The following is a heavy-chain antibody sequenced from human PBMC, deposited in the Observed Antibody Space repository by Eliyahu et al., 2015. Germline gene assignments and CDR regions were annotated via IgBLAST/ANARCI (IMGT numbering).Heavy chain of an antibody. Sequence: QEQLVQSGAEVKKPGSSVKVSCKASTDTFVPSVTSXVRQAPGQGLEWMGGIIPVFGTVHXAQKFQGRLRIDADESSNTVYIEMNSLTSEDTAVYYCARARVPSATPSHYYYHSYGMDVWGQGTTVTV. D-gene: IGHD3-10*01. CDR3: ARARVPSATPSHYYYHSYGMDV. J-gene: IGHJ6*02. CDR1: TDTFVPSV. CDR2: IIPVFGTV. V-gene: IGHV1-69*01.